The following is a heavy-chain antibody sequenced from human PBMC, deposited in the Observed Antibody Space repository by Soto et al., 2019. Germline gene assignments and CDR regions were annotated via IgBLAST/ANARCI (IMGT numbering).Heavy chain of an antibody. D-gene: IGHD1-26*01. V-gene: IGHV3-74*01. CDR1: RFTFSSYW. J-gene: IGHJ6*02. Sequence: EERLVESGGGSVQPGGSLRLSCAASRFTFSSYWMYWVRQAPGKGLVWVSRINSDGSSTRYADSVKGRFSISRDNSKSTLYLQMNTLRAEDTAVYYCAGRREGYYYGLDVWGQGTTVTVSS. CDR2: INSDGSST. CDR3: AGRREGYYYGLDV.